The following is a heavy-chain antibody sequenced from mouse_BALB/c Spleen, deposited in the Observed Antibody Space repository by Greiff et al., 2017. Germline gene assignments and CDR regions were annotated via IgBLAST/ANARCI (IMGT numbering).Heavy chain of an antibody. CDR2: INSNGGST. Sequence: EVHLVESGGGLVQPGGSLKLSCAASGFTFSSYGMSWVRQTPDKRLELVATINSNGGSTYYPDSVKGRFTISRDNAKNTLYLQMSSLKSEDTAMYYCARDSLYYGYYFDYWGQGTTLTVSS. CDR1: GFTFSSYG. CDR3: ARDSLYYGYYFDY. V-gene: IGHV5-6-3*01. D-gene: IGHD1-1*01. J-gene: IGHJ2*01.